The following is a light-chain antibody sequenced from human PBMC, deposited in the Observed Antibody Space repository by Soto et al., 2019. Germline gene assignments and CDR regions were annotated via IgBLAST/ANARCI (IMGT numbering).Light chain of an antibody. CDR1: QTVSSNY. CDR2: GAS. V-gene: IGKV3-20*01. Sequence: EVVLTQSPDTLSLSPGERATLSCRASQTVSSNYLAWYQQKPGQAPRLLIYGASSRATGIPDRFSGSGSGTDFTLTISGLEPEDFAVYYCQRYGRSPFMFTFGQGTKLEIK. CDR3: QRYGRSPFMFT. J-gene: IGKJ2*01.